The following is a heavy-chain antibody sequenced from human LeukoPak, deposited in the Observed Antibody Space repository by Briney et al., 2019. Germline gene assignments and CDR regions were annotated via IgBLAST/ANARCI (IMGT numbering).Heavy chain of an antibody. CDR1: GYSISSGYY. Sequence: SETLSLTCAVSGYSISSGYYWGWIRQPPGKGPEWIGSIYHSGSTYYNPSLKSRVTISVDTSKNQFSLKLSSVTAADTAVYYCASGELRWYFDLWGRGTLVTVSS. CDR2: IYHSGST. V-gene: IGHV4-38-2*01. J-gene: IGHJ2*01. D-gene: IGHD1-26*01. CDR3: ASGELRWYFDL.